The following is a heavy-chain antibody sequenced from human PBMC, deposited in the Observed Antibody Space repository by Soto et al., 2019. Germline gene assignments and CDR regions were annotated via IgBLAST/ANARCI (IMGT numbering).Heavy chain of an antibody. D-gene: IGHD1-26*01. V-gene: IGHV1-46*01. J-gene: IGHJ4*02. CDR1: GYTFTSYY. Sequence: ASVKGSCKASGYTFTSYYMHWVRQAPGQGLEWMGIINPSGGSTSYAQKFQGRVTMTADESTSTAYMELSSLRSEDTAVYYCARSIVGSYHDYWGQGTLVTVSS. CDR3: ARSIVGSYHDY. CDR2: INPSGGST.